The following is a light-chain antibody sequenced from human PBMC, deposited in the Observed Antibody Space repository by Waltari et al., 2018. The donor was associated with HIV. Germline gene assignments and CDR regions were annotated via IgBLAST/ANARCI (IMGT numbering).Light chain of an antibody. CDR2: SNN. CDR1: SSNIGSNT. Sequence: QSVLTQPPSASGTPGQRVTISCSGSSSNIGSNTVNWYQQLPGTAPKLLIYSNNLRPSGVPGRFSCSNSGTSASLAISGLQSEDEADYYCAAWDDSLNGRVFGGGTKLTVL. J-gene: IGLJ3*02. CDR3: AAWDDSLNGRV. V-gene: IGLV1-44*01.